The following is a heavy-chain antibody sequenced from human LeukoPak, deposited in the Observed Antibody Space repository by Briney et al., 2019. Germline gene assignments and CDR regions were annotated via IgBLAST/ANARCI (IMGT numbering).Heavy chain of an antibody. D-gene: IGHD6-13*01. Sequence: GGSLRLSCAASGVTVSNNYMSWVRQAPGKGLDWVSVIYSDDSTYYADSVKGRFTISRDNSKNTLNLQMNSLRAEDTAVYYCASRPRDAAALDYWGQGTLVTVSS. J-gene: IGHJ4*02. CDR2: IYSDDST. CDR1: GVTVSNNY. V-gene: IGHV3-53*01. CDR3: ASRPRDAAALDY.